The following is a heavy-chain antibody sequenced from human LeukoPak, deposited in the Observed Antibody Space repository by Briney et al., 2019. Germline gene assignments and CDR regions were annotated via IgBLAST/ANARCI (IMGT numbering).Heavy chain of an antibody. CDR3: ARDLSFDWFPYYFDY. D-gene: IGHD3-9*01. V-gene: IGHV4-39*07. Sequence: SETLFLTCTVSSGSVSNSHYYWAWVRQPPGKGLEWLGSIFYSGNTHYNPSLKSPVTISIDTSKNQFSLKVSSVTAADTAIYYCARDLSFDWFPYYFDYWGQGILVTVSS. CDR2: IFYSGNT. CDR1: SGSVSNSHYY. J-gene: IGHJ4*02.